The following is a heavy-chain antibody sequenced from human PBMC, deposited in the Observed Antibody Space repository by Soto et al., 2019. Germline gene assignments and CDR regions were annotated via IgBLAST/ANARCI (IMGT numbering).Heavy chain of an antibody. Sequence: ASVKVSCKASGYTFTSYDINWVRQATGQGLEWMGWMNPNSGNTGYAQKFQGRVTMTRNTSISTAYMELSSLRSEDTAVYYCARGLLDVLAVAPGDAFDIWGQGTMVTVSS. J-gene: IGHJ3*02. V-gene: IGHV1-8*01. CDR1: GYTFTSYD. D-gene: IGHD6-19*01. CDR2: MNPNSGNT. CDR3: ARGLLDVLAVAPGDAFDI.